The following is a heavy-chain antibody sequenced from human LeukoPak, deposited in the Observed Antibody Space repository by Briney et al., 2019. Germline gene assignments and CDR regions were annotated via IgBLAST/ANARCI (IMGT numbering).Heavy chain of an antibody. CDR3: ARDTPTVTSYYFDY. V-gene: IGHV3-33*01. CDR2: IWYDGSNK. Sequence: GGSLRLSCAASGFTFSSYGMPWVRQAPGKGLEWVAVIWYDGSNKYYADSVKGRFTISRDNSKNTLYLQMNSLRAEDTAVYYCARDTPTVTSYYFDYWGQGTLVTVSS. D-gene: IGHD4-17*01. J-gene: IGHJ4*02. CDR1: GFTFSSYG.